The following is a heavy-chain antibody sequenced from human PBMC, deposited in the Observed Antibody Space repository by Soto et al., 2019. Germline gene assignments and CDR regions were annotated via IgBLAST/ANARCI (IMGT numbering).Heavy chain of an antibody. V-gene: IGHV3-30*03. CDR3: ATVDTAMVWSRYYYYGMDV. J-gene: IGHJ6*02. Sequence: GGSLRLSCAASGFTFSSYGMHWVRQAPGKGLEWVAVISYDGSNKYYADSVKGRFTISRDNSKNTLYLQMNSLRAEETAVYYCATVDTAMVWSRYYYYGMDVWGQGTTVTVSS. D-gene: IGHD5-18*01. CDR1: GFTFSSYG. CDR2: ISYDGSNK.